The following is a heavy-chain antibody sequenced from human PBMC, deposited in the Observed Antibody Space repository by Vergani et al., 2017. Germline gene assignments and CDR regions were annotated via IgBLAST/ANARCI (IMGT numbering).Heavy chain of an antibody. CDR3: AKGGGVFRYCSSTSCDPLRNWFDP. D-gene: IGHD2-2*01. Sequence: QVQLVQSGAEVKKPGASVKVSCKASGYTFTSYGISWVRQAPGQGLEWMGWISAYNGNTNYAQKLQGRVTMTTDTSTSTAYMELRSLRSDDTAVYYCAKGGGVFRYCSSTSCDPLRNWFDPWGQGTLVTVSS. V-gene: IGHV1-18*01. CDR1: GYTFTSYG. J-gene: IGHJ5*02. CDR2: ISAYNGNT.